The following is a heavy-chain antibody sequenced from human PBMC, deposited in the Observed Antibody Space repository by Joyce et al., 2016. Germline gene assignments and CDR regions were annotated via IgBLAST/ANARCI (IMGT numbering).Heavy chain of an antibody. V-gene: IGHV3-15*07. Sequence: EVQLVESGGGSVKPGGSLRLSCAASGFSCSNAWMDWVRQAPGKGLEWVGRIKSKTDGGTTDYAATVKGRFTISRDDSKNTLYLQMNRLKSEDTAVYYCITDYYDSSGYYWFDYWGQGTPVTVSS. D-gene: IGHD3-22*01. CDR3: ITDYYDSSGYYWFDY. CDR1: GFSCSNAW. CDR2: IKSKTDGGTT. J-gene: IGHJ4*02.